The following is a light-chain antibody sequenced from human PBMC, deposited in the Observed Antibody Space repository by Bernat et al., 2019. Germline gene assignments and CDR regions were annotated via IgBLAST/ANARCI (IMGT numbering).Light chain of an antibody. V-gene: IGKV1-39*01. CDR2: AAS. Sequence: DIQMTQSPSSLSASVGDRVTITCRPSQSISGYLNWYQQKPGKVPKLLIYAASSLQSGVPSRFSGSVSGTDLTLTISSLQPEDFATYYCQQGYSTPITFGQGTRLEIK. J-gene: IGKJ5*01. CDR3: QQGYSTPIT. CDR1: QSISGY.